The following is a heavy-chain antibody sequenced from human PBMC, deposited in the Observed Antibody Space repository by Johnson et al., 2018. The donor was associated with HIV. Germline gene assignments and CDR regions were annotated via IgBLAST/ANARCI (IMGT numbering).Heavy chain of an antibody. J-gene: IGHJ3*02. CDR3: ARCLSMGHYAFYI. CDR2: IYSGGYT. Sequence: VQLVESGGGLIQPGGSPRLSCAASGFTVSINYMSWVRQAPGKGLEWVSVIYSGGYTYYADSVKGRFTISRGNSKNTLYLQMNNLRAEDPAVYYCARCLSMGHYAFYIWGQGTMVTVSS. CDR1: GFTVSINY. V-gene: IGHV3-53*01. D-gene: IGHD1-26*01.